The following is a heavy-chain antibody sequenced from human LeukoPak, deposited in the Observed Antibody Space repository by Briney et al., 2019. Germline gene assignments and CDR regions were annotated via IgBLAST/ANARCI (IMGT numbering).Heavy chain of an antibody. V-gene: IGHV3-72*01. D-gene: IGHD1-1*01. CDR3: ARVTGTGRGYFDY. Sequence: GGSLRLSCAASGFTFSDHYMDWDPQAPGKGLEWVGRTRNKANSYTTEYGASVKGRFTIPRDDSKNSLYMQMNSLKTEDTAVYYCARVTGTGRGYFDYWGQGTLVTVSS. CDR2: TRNKANSYTT. CDR1: GFTFSDHY. J-gene: IGHJ4*02.